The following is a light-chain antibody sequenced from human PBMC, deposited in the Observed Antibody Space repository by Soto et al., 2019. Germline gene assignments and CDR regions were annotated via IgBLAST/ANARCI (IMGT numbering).Light chain of an antibody. CDR1: QSVSSY. CDR2: DAS. V-gene: IGKV3-11*01. CDR3: QQRSNWPPLFT. Sequence: EIVLTQSPATLSLSPGERATLSCRASQSVSSYLAWYQQKPGQAPRLLIYDASNRATGIPARFSGSGSGTDFTLTISSLEPEDLAVYYCQQRSNWPPLFTFGPGTKVDI. J-gene: IGKJ3*01.